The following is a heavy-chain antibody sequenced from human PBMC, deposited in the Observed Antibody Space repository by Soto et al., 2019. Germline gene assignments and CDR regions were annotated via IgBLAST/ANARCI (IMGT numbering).Heavy chain of an antibody. CDR2: INAGNGNT. D-gene: IGHD2-2*01. Sequence: RASVKVSCKASGYTFTSYAMHWVRQAPGQRLEWMGWINAGNGNTKYSQKFQGRVTITRDTSASTAYMELSSLRSEDTAVYYCARDRSWYCSSTSCYYYYYYGMDVWGQGTTVTVSS. CDR3: ARDRSWYCSSTSCYYYYYYGMDV. V-gene: IGHV1-3*01. J-gene: IGHJ6*02. CDR1: GYTFTSYA.